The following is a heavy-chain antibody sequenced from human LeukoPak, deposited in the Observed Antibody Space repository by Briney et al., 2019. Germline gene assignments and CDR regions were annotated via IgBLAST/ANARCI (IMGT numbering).Heavy chain of an antibody. V-gene: IGHV3-7*01. CDR2: IKEDGSEK. CDR1: GFTFSTYW. Sequence: GGSLRLSCAASGFTFSTYWMSWVRQAPGKGLEWVANIKEDGSEKYYGDSVKDRFTISGDNAKNSLYLQMNSLRAEDTAVYYCARDSSGYQWGQGTLVTVSS. D-gene: IGHD3-22*01. J-gene: IGHJ4*02. CDR3: ARDSSGYQ.